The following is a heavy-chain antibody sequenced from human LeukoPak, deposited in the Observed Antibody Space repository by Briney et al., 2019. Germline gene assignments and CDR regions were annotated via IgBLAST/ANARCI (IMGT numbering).Heavy chain of an antibody. V-gene: IGHV3-30*04. CDR3: ARDRVEYCSSSSCDVDGLGMDV. CDR1: GFTFSSYT. J-gene: IGHJ6*02. CDR2: TSYDRNNK. D-gene: IGHD2-2*01. Sequence: GGSLRLSCAASGFTFSSYTVNWVRQAPGKGLEWVADTSYDRNNKYYADSVQGRFTISRDNSKNTLYLHMNSLRDEDTAVYYSARDRVEYCSSSSCDVDGLGMDVWGQGTTVTVPS.